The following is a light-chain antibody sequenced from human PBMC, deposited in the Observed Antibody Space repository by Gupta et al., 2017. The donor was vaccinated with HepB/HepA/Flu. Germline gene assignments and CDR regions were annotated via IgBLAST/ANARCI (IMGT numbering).Light chain of an antibody. V-gene: IGKV1-5*03. J-gene: IGKJ4*01. CDR3: QQYSNYIT. CDR2: KAS. Sequence: DIQMTQSPSTLSASIGDRVTMTCRTSQTITTYLAWYQQKPGKAPKLLIYKASSLESGVPSRFSGSGSGTEFTLTISSLQPDDVATYYCQQYSNYITFGGGTKVEI. CDR1: QTITTY.